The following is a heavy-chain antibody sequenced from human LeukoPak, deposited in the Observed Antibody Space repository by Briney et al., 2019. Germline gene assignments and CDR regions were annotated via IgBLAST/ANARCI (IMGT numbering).Heavy chain of an antibody. D-gene: IGHD5-18*01. J-gene: IGHJ4*02. CDR2: VYHTGST. V-gene: IGHV4-59*12. CDR3: ARGESYDRYFDC. CDR1: GGSTSSYY. Sequence: SETLSLTCTVSGGSTSSYYWSWIRQSPGRGLELIGYVYHTGSTNYNPSHKSRVTISIDTSKNQFSLKVSSVTAADTAVYYCARGESYDRYFDCWGQGALVTVSS.